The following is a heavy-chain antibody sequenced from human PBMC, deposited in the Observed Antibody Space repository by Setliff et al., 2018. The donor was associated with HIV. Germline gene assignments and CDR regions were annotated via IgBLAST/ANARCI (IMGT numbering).Heavy chain of an antibody. CDR1: GGSINTYY. CDR2: FYTSGST. Sequence: PSETLSLTCTVSGGSINTYYWSWIRQPAGKGLEWIGRFYTSGSTNYNPSPKSRVTMSVDTSKNQFSLKLSSVTAADTAVYYCARDRLTYYFNYWGQGTQVTVSS. J-gene: IGHJ4*02. CDR3: ARDRLTYYFNY. V-gene: IGHV4-4*07. D-gene: IGHD3-22*01.